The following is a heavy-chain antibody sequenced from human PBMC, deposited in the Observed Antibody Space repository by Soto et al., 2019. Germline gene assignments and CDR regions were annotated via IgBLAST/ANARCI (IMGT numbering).Heavy chain of an antibody. CDR3: ARLEFVTMIVVVTGFFDY. V-gene: IGHV3-23*01. CDR1: GFTFSSYA. D-gene: IGHD3-22*01. J-gene: IGHJ4*02. Sequence: EVQLLESGGGLVQPGGSLRLSCAASGFTFSSYAMSWVRQAPGKGLEWVSAISGSGGSTYYADSVMGRFTISRDNSKNTLYLQMNSLRSEDTAVYYCARLEFVTMIVVVTGFFDYWGQGTLVTVSS. CDR2: ISGSGGST.